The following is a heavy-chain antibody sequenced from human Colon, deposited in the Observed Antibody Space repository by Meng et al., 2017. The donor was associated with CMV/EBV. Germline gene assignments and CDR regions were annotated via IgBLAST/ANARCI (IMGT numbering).Heavy chain of an antibody. D-gene: IGHD5-12*01. CDR1: GYTFSGYY. Sequence: ASVKVSCKASGYTFSGYYMHWVRLAPGQGLEWMGWINPNSGDTNYAQKFQGRVTMTRDTSISTAYMELSRLRSDDTAVYYCARPTNAIVATVFLGYYYYGMDVWGQGTTVTVSS. J-gene: IGHJ6*02. V-gene: IGHV1-2*02. CDR2: INPNSGDT. CDR3: ARPTNAIVATVFLGYYYYGMDV.